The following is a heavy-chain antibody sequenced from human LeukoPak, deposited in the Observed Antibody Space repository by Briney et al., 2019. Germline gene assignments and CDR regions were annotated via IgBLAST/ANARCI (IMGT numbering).Heavy chain of an antibody. D-gene: IGHD3-10*01. CDR1: GRSISSYH. V-gene: IGHV4-59*08. Sequence: SDTLSLLRTVSGRSISSYHWIWIREPPGRALECIGYIYYRGSNNHNLCLKSQVPISVDTSKNQFPQNLRSVTAADTAVYYWARHTPYGSGSYYRFPLDYWGQGTLVTVSS. CDR2: IYYRGSN. CDR3: ARHTPYGSGSYYRFPLDY. J-gene: IGHJ4*02.